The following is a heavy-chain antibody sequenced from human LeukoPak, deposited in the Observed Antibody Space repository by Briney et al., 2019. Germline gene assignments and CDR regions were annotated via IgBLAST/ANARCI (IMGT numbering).Heavy chain of an antibody. CDR2: ISGSGGST. CDR3: AKREYYYDSSGYYSGAFDI. D-gene: IGHD3-22*01. J-gene: IGHJ3*02. CDR1: GFTFSSYA. V-gene: IGHV3-23*01. Sequence: PGGSLRLSCAASGFTFSSYAMSWVRQAPEKGLEWVSAISGSGGSTYYADSGKGRFAISRDNSKNTLYLQMSSLRVEDTAVYYCAKREYYYDSSGYYSGAFDIWGQGTMVIVSS.